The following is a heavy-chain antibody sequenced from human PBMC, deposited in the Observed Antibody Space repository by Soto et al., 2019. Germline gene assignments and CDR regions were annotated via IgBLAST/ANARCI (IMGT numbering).Heavy chain of an antibody. V-gene: IGHV3-48*01. CDR2: ISRSSSTI. Sequence: EVQLVESGGGLVQPGGSLRLSCAASGFTFSSYSINWVRQAPGKGLEWISYISRSSSTIYYADSVKGRFTISRDNAKNSLYLQMNSLRAEDTAVYYCARGARNYVSPFDYWGQGTLVTVSS. J-gene: IGHJ4*02. CDR1: GFTFSSYS. D-gene: IGHD1-7*01. CDR3: ARGARNYVSPFDY.